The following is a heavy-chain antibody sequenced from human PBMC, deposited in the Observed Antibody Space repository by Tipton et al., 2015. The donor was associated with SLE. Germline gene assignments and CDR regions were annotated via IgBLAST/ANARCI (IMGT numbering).Heavy chain of an antibody. CDR3: ARVIVGATSRAFDI. CDR2: INHSGST. Sequence: TLSLTCAVYGGSFSGYYWSWIRQPPGKGLEWIGEINHSGSTNYNPSLKSRLTISVDTSKNQFSLKLSSVTAADTAVYYCARVIVGATSRAFDIWGQGTMVTVSS. CDR1: GGSFSGYY. V-gene: IGHV4-34*01. J-gene: IGHJ3*02. D-gene: IGHD1-26*01.